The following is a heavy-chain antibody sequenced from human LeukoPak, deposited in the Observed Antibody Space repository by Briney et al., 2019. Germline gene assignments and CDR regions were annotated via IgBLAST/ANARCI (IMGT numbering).Heavy chain of an antibody. Sequence: ASVKVSCXASGGTFSSYAISWVRQAHGQGLEWMGGIIPIFGTANYAQKFQGRVTITTDESTSTAYMELSSLRSEDTAVYYCARMATAMVTGYYFDYWGQGTLVTVSS. J-gene: IGHJ4*02. CDR1: GGTFSSYA. V-gene: IGHV1-69*05. CDR2: IIPIFGTA. D-gene: IGHD5-18*01. CDR3: ARMATAMVTGYYFDY.